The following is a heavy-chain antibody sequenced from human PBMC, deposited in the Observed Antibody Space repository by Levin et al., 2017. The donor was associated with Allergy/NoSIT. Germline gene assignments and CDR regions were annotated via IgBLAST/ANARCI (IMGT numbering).Heavy chain of an antibody. CDR2: TSYSGSP. J-gene: IGHJ4*02. V-gene: IGHV4-30-4*01. D-gene: IGHD2-2*01. CDR1: GGSVSFGDYY. CDR3: ARGAGYDSTWYWDS. Sequence: SQTLSLTCTVSGGSVSFGDYYWSWIRQPPGKGLQWIGYTSYSGSPYYSPSLKSRINISIDTSKNQLSLKLSSVTAADTAVYFCARGAGYDSTWYWDSWGQGTLATVSS.